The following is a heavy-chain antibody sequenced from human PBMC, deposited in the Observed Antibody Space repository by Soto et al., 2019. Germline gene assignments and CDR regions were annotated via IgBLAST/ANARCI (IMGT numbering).Heavy chain of an antibody. D-gene: IGHD2-15*01. CDR2: ISWNSNII. CDR1: GFTFDDYA. CDR3: AKGGPDAFCSGGRCYFDY. J-gene: IGHJ4*02. Sequence: EVHLVESGGGLVQPGRSLRLSCAASGFTFDDYAMHWVRRVPGKGLGWVSSISWNSNIIGYADSVEGRFTISRDNAKNSLYLQMNSLRPEDTAFYYCAKGGPDAFCSGGRCYFDYWGQGILVTVSS. V-gene: IGHV3-9*01.